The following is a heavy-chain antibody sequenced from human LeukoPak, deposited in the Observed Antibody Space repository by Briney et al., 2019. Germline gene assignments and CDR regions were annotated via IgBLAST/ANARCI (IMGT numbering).Heavy chain of an antibody. CDR3: ARQTYSSGPYYFDY. Sequence: PSETLSLTCSVSGGSIGSSSYYWGWIRQPPGKGLEWIGSIYYSETTYYNPSLKSRVTISVDTSKNQFSLKLSSVTAADTAVYFCARQTYSSGPYYFDYWGQGTLVTVSS. J-gene: IGHJ4*02. CDR2: IYYSETT. V-gene: IGHV4-39*01. D-gene: IGHD6-19*01. CDR1: GGSIGSSSYY.